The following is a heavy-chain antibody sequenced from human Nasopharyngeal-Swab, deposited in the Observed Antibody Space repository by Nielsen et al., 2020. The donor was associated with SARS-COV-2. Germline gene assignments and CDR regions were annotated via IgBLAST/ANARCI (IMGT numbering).Heavy chain of an antibody. CDR3: TRPGAGKLDY. D-gene: IGHD6-19*01. CDR2: INSNGSST. CDR1: GFTSSSYW. V-gene: IGHV3-74*01. Sequence: AACLRLSCAASGFTSSSYWMHWVRQAPGKGLAWVSRINSNGSSTSYAVSVKGRFTISRDNAKNTLYLQMNSLRAEDTAVYYCTRPGAGKLDYWGQGTLVTVSS. J-gene: IGHJ4*02.